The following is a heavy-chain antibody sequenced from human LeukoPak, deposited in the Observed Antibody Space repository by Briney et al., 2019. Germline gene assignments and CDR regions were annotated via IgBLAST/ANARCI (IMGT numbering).Heavy chain of an antibody. CDR3: VKEISGIVAADY. J-gene: IGHJ4*02. V-gene: IGHV3-23*01. CDR2: ISDGGAET. CDR1: GFTFSGYA. Sequence: GGSLRLSCEASGFTFSGYAMSWVRQAPGKGLEWVSAISDGGAETYYAASVKGRFTISRDNSKNTVCLQMKSLAVEDTAAYYCVKEISGIVAADYWGQGTLVTVSS. D-gene: IGHD6-13*01.